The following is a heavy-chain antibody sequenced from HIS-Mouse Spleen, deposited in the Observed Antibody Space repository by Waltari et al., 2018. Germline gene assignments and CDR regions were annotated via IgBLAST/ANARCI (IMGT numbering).Heavy chain of an antibody. CDR2: INPNSGGT. D-gene: IGHD2-15*01. Sequence: QVQLVQSGAEVKKPGASVKVSCKASGYTFTGYYMHWVRQAPGQGLEWMGWINPNSGGTNYAQKFKGRVTMTRDTSISTAYMELSRLRSDDTAVYYCARGYCSGGSCYSAEYFQHWGQGTLVTVSS. CDR1: GYTFTGYY. J-gene: IGHJ1*01. CDR3: ARGYCSGGSCYSAEYFQH. V-gene: IGHV1-2*02.